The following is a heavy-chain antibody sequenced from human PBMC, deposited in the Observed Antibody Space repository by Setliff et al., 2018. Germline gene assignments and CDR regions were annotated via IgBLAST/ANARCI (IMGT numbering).Heavy chain of an antibody. J-gene: IGHJ3*02. CDR2: IYPGDSDT. Sequence: GESLTISCKGSGYSFTSYWIGWVRQMPGKGLEWMGIIYPGDSDTRYSPSFQGQVTISADKSISTAYLQWSSLKASDTAMYYCARHKGHYDSSGYYYPNAFDIWGQGTMVTVSS. CDR3: ARHKGHYDSSGYYYPNAFDI. CDR1: GYSFTSYW. V-gene: IGHV5-51*01. D-gene: IGHD3-22*01.